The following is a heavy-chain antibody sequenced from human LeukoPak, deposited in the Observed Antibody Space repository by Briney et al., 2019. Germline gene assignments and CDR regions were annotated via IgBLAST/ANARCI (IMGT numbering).Heavy chain of an antibody. J-gene: IGHJ4*02. CDR1: GGSISSDY. Sequence: SETLSLTCTVSGGSISSDYWTWIRQPPGKGLEWIGYIYHSGSTKYNPSLKSRVTISVATSKNQFSLNLRSVTATDTAVYYCARGPGYSSGWPDYWGQGTLVTVSS. CDR3: ARGPGYSSGWPDY. D-gene: IGHD6-19*01. CDR2: IYHSGST. V-gene: IGHV4-59*08.